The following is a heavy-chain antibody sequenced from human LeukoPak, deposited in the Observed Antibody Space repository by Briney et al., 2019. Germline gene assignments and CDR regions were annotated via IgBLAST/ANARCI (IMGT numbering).Heavy chain of an antibody. Sequence: SETLSLTCTVCGDSISTYYWSWIRQPAGKGLEWIGRISNSGSASYNPSLKSRVTMSLDTSKNQFSLKLSSVTAADTAVYYCARYATTVTTIIDYWGQGTLVTVSS. J-gene: IGHJ4*02. CDR2: ISNSGSA. D-gene: IGHD4-17*01. CDR3: ARYATTVTTIIDY. CDR1: GDSISTYY. V-gene: IGHV4-4*07.